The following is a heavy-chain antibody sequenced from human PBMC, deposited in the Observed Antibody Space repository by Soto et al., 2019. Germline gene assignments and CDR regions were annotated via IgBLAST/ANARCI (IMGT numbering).Heavy chain of an antibody. Sequence: EVQLLESGGGLVQPGGSLRLSCAASGFTFSSYAMSWVRQAPGKGLEWVSAISGSGGSTYYADSVKGRFTISRDNSKNTLYLQMNSXXXEDTXVXXXAXXXXXXXGGSLYCSGGSCYPDYWGQGTLVTVSS. V-gene: IGHV3-23*01. D-gene: IGHD2-15*01. CDR2: ISGSGGST. CDR3: AXXXXXXXGGSLYCSGGSCYPDY. J-gene: IGHJ4*02. CDR1: GFTFSSYA.